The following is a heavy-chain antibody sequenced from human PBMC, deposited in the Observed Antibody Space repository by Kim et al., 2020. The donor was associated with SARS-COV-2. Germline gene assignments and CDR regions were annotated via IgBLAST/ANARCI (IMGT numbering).Heavy chain of an antibody. Sequence: GGSLRLSCAASGFSFDDYAMHWVRQAPGKGLEWVSLISGDGGSTYYADSVKGRFTISRDNSKNSLYLQMNSLRTEDTALYYCAKDSQIYGDYVYYFDYWGQRTLVTVSS. CDR2: ISGDGGST. J-gene: IGHJ4*02. V-gene: IGHV3-43*02. CDR1: GFSFDDYA. CDR3: AKDSQIYGDYVYYFDY. D-gene: IGHD4-17*01.